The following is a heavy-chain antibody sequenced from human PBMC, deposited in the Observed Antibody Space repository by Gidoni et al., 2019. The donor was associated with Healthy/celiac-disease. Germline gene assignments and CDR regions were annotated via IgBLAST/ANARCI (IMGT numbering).Heavy chain of an antibody. CDR2: IWSDGRNK. Sequence: QVQLVESGGGVVQPGRSLRLSCAAAGLTVRSYGMHWVRQAPGKGLEWVAVIWSDGRNKYYADSVKGRFTISRDNSKNTLYLQMNSLRAEDTAVYYCARNVDTAMVTWVDYWGQGTLVTVSS. V-gene: IGHV3-33*01. D-gene: IGHD5-18*01. CDR3: ARNVDTAMVTWVDY. J-gene: IGHJ4*02. CDR1: GLTVRSYG.